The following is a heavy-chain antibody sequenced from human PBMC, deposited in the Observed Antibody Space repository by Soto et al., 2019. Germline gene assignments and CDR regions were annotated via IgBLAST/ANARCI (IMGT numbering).Heavy chain of an antibody. Sequence: VGSLRLSCAPSESTLSNVWMSWVRQAPGKGLEWVGRVKRQIDGATTDYAAPVKGRFTISRDDSKNSVYLQMDSLRTEDTAVYYCTTDPIRDYWGLGTLVTVPQ. J-gene: IGHJ4*02. CDR2: VKRQIDGATT. V-gene: IGHV3-15*01. D-gene: IGHD2-21*01. CDR1: ESTLSNVW. CDR3: TTDPIRDY.